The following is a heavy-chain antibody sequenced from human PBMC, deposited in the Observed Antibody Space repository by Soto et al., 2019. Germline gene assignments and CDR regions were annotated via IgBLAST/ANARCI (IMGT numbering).Heavy chain of an antibody. D-gene: IGHD5-12*01. CDR3: ARALGYSGYAGMDV. V-gene: IGHV1-18*01. J-gene: IGHJ6*02. CDR1: GYTFTIYG. Sequence: ASVKVSCKASGYTFTIYGINWVRQAPGQGLEWMGWISPDNGNTNYAQKLQGRVTMTTDTSTNTAYMELRSLRSDDTAVYYCARALGYSGYAGMDVWGQGTRVTVSS. CDR2: ISPDNGNT.